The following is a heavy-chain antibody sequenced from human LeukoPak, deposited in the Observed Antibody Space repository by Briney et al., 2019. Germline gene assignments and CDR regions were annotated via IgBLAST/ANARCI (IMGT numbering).Heavy chain of an antibody. CDR2: IYYSGST. CDR3: ASAGLDSSSWYGWFDP. Sequence: PSQTLSLTCTVSGGSISSGGYHWSWIRQHPGKSLEWIGYIYYSGSTYYNPSLKSRVTISVDTSKNQFSLKLSSVTAADTAVYYCASAGLDSSSWYGWFDPWGQGTLVTVSS. J-gene: IGHJ5*02. V-gene: IGHV4-31*03. CDR1: GGSISSGGYH. D-gene: IGHD6-13*01.